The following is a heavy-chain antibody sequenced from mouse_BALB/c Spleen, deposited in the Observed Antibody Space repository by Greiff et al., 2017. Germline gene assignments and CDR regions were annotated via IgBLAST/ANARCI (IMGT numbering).Heavy chain of an antibody. J-gene: IGHJ3*01. CDR1: GYTFTSYT. CDR3: DYYGSGAWFAY. Sequence: QVQLQQSGAELARPGASVKLSCKASGYTFTSYTMHWVKQRPGQGLEWIGYINPSSGYTNYNQKFKDKATLTADKSSSTAYMQLSSLTSEDSAVYYCDYYGSGAWFAYWGQGTLVTVSA. D-gene: IGHD1-1*01. V-gene: IGHV1-4*01. CDR2: INPSSGYT.